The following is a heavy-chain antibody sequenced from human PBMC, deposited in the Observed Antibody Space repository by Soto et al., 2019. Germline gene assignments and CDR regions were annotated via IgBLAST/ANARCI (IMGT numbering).Heavy chain of an antibody. CDR2: MNPNSGNT. J-gene: IGHJ6*02. Sequence: ASVKVSCKASGYTFTSYDINWVRQATGQGLEWMGWMNPNSGNTGYAQKFQGRVTMTRNTSISTAYMELSSLRSEDTAVYYCNLWYQRDFLDYYYYGMDVWGQGTTVTVSS. V-gene: IGHV1-8*01. CDR3: NLWYQRDFLDYYYYGMDV. CDR1: GYTFTSYD. D-gene: IGHD2-2*01.